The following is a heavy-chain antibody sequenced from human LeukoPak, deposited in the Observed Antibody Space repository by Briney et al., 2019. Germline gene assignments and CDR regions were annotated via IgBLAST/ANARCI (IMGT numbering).Heavy chain of an antibody. CDR2: TYYRSKWYN. CDR1: GDSVSSNRTT. D-gene: IGHD3-10*01. CDR3: AGPMGFMGV. J-gene: IGHJ6*04. Sequence: SQTLSLTCAISGDSVSSNRTTWNWIRQSPSRGLEWLGRTYYRSKWYNDYAVSVKSRITVNPDTSKNQFSLELKSVTPEDTAVYYCAGPMGFMGVWGKGTTVTVSS. V-gene: IGHV6-1*01.